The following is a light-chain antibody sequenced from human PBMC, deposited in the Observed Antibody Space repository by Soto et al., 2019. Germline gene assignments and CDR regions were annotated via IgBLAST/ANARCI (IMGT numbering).Light chain of an antibody. CDR2: GAS. V-gene: IGKV3-20*01. CDR3: QQYGSAPL. J-gene: IGKJ3*01. CDR1: QSVSSSY. Sequence: EIVLTQSPGTLSLSPGERATLSCRASQSVSSSYLAGYQQKPGQAPRLLIYGASSRATGIPDRFSGSGSGTDFTLTISILEPEDFAVYYCQQYGSAPLFGPGTKVDIK.